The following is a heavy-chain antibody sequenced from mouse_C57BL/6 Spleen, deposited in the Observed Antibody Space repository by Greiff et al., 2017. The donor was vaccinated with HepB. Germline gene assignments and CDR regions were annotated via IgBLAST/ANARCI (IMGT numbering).Heavy chain of an antibody. CDR2: INPYNGGT. CDR1: GYTFTDYY. Sequence: EVQLQQSGPVLVKPGASVKMSCKASGYTFTDYYMNWVKQSHGKSLEWIGVINPYNGGTSYNQKFKGKATLTVDKSSSTAYMELNSLTSEDSAVYYCAPDGRSFAYWGQGTLVTVSA. CDR3: APDGRSFAY. V-gene: IGHV1-19*01. J-gene: IGHJ3*01. D-gene: IGHD1-1*01.